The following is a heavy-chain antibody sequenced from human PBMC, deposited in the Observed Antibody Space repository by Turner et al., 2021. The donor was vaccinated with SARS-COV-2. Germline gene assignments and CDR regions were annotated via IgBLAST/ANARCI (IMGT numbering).Heavy chain of an antibody. CDR1: GFTFSSNY. CDR2: IYSGGST. D-gene: IGHD5-18*01. CDR3: ARVGSYGRRDVDY. Sequence: VQLVESGGGVVQPGRSLRLSCAASGFTFSSNYMSWVRQAPGKGLEWVSVIYSGGSTYYADSVKGRFTISRDNSKNTLYLQMNSLRAEDTAVYYCARVGSYGRRDVDYWGQGTLVTVSS. J-gene: IGHJ4*02. V-gene: IGHV3-66*01.